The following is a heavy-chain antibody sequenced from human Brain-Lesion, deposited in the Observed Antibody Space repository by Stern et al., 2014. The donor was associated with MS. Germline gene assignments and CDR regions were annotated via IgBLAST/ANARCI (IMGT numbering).Heavy chain of an antibody. J-gene: IGHJ4*02. D-gene: IGHD1-26*01. V-gene: IGHV1-24*01. CDR2: FDPEDGET. CDR3: ATLSPGAGGNYYRHFDY. CDR1: GYTLTELS. Sequence: VQLVESGAEVKKPGASVKVSCKVSGYTLTELSMHWVRQAPRKGLEWMGGFDPEDGETIYDQQFQGQCTMTADTLTDTAYMELSSLRSEDTAVYYCATLSPGAGGNYYRHFDYWGQGTLVTVSS.